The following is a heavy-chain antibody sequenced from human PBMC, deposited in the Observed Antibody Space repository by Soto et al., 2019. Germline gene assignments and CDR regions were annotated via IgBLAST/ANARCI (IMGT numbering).Heavy chain of an antibody. CDR2: IYHSGTT. CDR3: SRGSVSDYDC. CDR1: GGSITSGGYY. V-gene: IGHV4-31*03. J-gene: IGHJ4*02. D-gene: IGHD4-17*01. Sequence: QVQLQESGPGLVKPLQTLSLTCTVSGGSITSGGYYWKWIRQHPGKGLEWIGYIYHSGTTSYNPSLKSRVTMSVDMSKNHFSLKLNSVTAADTAVYYCSRGSVSDYDCWGQGTLVTVSS.